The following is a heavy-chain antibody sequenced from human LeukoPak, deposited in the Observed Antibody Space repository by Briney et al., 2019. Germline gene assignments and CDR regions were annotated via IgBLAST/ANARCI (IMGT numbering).Heavy chain of an antibody. D-gene: IGHD6-13*01. Sequence: PGGSLRLSCAASGFTFSNYGMHWVRQAPGKGLEWVAVISYDGSNKYYADSVKGRFTISRDNSKNTLYLQMNSLRAEDTAVYYCAKAAGTYYFDYWGQGTLVTVSS. V-gene: IGHV3-30*18. CDR3: AKAAGTYYFDY. CDR2: ISYDGSNK. J-gene: IGHJ4*02. CDR1: GFTFSNYG.